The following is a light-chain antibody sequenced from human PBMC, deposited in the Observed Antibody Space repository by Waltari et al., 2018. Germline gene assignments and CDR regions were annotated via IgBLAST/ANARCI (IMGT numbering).Light chain of an antibody. CDR3: CTFTSSGTWV. Sequence: QSALTQPASVSGSPGQSITISCTSDVGNYHLVSWYQQRPGTAPKLKLYGATKRPSGVSDRFSGSNSVNTASLTISGLQAEDEADYYCCTFTSSGTWVFGGGTKLTVL. CDR1: SDVGNYHL. J-gene: IGLJ2*01. V-gene: IGLV2-23*01. CDR2: GAT.